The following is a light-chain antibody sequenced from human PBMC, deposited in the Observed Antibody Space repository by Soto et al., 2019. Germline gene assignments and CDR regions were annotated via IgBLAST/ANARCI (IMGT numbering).Light chain of an antibody. CDR3: HSYDRSLGGSV. CDR1: SSNIGAGYD. V-gene: IGLV1-40*01. Sequence: QSVLTQPPSVSGAPGQRVTISCTGSSSNIGAGYDVHWYQQFPGTAPKVVIYDNNNRPSRVPDRFSASKSGTSASLAITGLQAEDEADYYCHSYDRSLGGSVFGTGTKLTVL. J-gene: IGLJ1*01. CDR2: DNN.